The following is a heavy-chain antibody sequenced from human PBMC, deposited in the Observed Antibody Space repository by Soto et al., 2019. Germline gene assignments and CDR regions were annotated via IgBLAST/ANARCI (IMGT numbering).Heavy chain of an antibody. CDR1: RDTFNKYA. Sequence: QVQLVQSGAEVKKPGSSVKVSCKTSRDTFNKYAFNWVRQAPGQGLEWMGWIIPIFRSRNYAEKFQGRVTITAADSTSTAYMELSSRRCEDTAVYYCARGKTDLGVWGQGPTVTGSS. CDR2: IIPIFRSR. D-gene: IGHD2-21*02. J-gene: IGHJ6*02. V-gene: IGHV1-69*01. CDR3: ARGKTDLGV.